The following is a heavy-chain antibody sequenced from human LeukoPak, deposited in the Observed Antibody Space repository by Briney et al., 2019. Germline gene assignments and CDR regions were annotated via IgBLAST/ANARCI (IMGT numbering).Heavy chain of an antibody. V-gene: IGHV1-46*01. J-gene: IGHJ4*02. CDR1: GYTFTNYY. CDR2: INPSGGST. Sequence: GASVKVSCKPSGYTFTNYYIHWVRQAPGQGLEWLGIINPSGGSTTYAQKFMGRVTMTRDTSTSTVYMELSSLRSEDTALYYCARDRKLYYFGSGSYYPDSTPTPGPIDYWGQGTLVTVSS. D-gene: IGHD3-10*01. CDR3: ARDRKLYYFGSGSYYPDSTPTPGPIDY.